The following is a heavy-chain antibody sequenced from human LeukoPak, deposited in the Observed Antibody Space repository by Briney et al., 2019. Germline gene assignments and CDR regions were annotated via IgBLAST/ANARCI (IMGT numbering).Heavy chain of an antibody. J-gene: IGHJ4*02. Sequence: GGSLRLSCAAFGFTFSSYGMHWVRQAPGKGLEWVAVIWYDGSNKYYADSVKGRFTISRDNSKNTLYLQMNSLRAEDTAVYYCARAPSGYCSGGSCYSPIDYWGQGTLVTVSS. V-gene: IGHV3-33*01. D-gene: IGHD2-15*01. CDR3: ARAPSGYCSGGSCYSPIDY. CDR1: GFTFSSYG. CDR2: IWYDGSNK.